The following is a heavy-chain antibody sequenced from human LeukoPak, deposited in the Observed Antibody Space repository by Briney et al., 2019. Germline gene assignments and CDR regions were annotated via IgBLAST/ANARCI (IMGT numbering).Heavy chain of an antibody. Sequence: GESLKISCEGSGYSFTDYWIGWVRQMPGEGLEWMGIIYPGDSDTRYSPSFQGQVTISADKSISTTYLQWSSLRASDTAIYYCARKKGYADAWWDSWGQGTLVTVSS. CDR3: ARKKGYADAWWDS. CDR1: GYSFTDYW. V-gene: IGHV5-51*01. J-gene: IGHJ5*02. D-gene: IGHD2-8*02. CDR2: IYPGDSDT.